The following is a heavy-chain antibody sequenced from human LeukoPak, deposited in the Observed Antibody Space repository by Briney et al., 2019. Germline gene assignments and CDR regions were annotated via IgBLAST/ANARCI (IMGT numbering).Heavy chain of an antibody. D-gene: IGHD6-19*01. V-gene: IGHV4-39*07. CDR1: GGSFSSSSYY. CDR2: IYHSGRT. Sequence: SETLSLTCTVSGGSFSSSSYYWGWIRQPPGKGLEWIGSIYHSGRTFYNPSLKSRVTISVDTSKNQFSLKLSSVTAADTAVYYCAREWAVAGSFDYWGQGTLVTVSS. J-gene: IGHJ4*02. CDR3: AREWAVAGSFDY.